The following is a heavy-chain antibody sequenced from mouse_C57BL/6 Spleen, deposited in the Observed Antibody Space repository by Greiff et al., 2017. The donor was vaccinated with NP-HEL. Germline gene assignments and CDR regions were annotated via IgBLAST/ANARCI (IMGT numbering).Heavy chain of an antibody. CDR1: GYTFTSYW. CDR3: AREEIYYDYAYYFDY. D-gene: IGHD2-4*01. V-gene: IGHV1-53*01. Sequence: VQLQQPGTELVKPGASVKLSCKASGYTFTSYWMHWVKQRPGQGLEWIGNINPSNGGTNYNEKFKSKATLTVDKSSSTAYMQLSSLTSEDSAVYYCAREEIYYDYAYYFDYWGQGTTLTVSS. J-gene: IGHJ2*01. CDR2: INPSNGGT.